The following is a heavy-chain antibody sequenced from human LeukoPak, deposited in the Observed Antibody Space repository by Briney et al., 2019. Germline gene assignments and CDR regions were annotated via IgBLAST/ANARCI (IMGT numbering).Heavy chain of an antibody. CDR2: IKQDGSEK. J-gene: IGHJ4*02. V-gene: IGHV3-7*01. D-gene: IGHD3-16*02. CDR1: GFTFSSYW. CDR3: ARVGGRYSPLGY. Sequence: GGSLRLPCAASGFTFSSYWMSWVRQAPGKGLEWVANIKQDGSEKYYVDSVKGRFTISRDNDKNSLFLQMTSLRAEDTAVYYCARVGGRYSPLGYWGQVTLVTVSS.